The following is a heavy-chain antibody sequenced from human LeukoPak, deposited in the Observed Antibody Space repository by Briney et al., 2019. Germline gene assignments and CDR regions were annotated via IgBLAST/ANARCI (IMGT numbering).Heavy chain of an antibody. Sequence: GGSLRLSCAASGFIFSSYWMHWFRQGPGKGLVWVSRISTDASSTSYADSVKGRFTISRDNVKNTLYLQMDSLRAEDSAVYYCARVRSGTWNGYEYWGQGTLVTVSS. J-gene: IGHJ4*02. V-gene: IGHV3-74*01. CDR2: ISTDASST. CDR1: GFIFSSYW. CDR3: ARVRSGTWNGYEY. D-gene: IGHD3-3*01.